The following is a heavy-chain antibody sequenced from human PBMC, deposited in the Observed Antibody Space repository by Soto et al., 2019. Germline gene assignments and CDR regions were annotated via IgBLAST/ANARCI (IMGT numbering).Heavy chain of an antibody. CDR1: GFAFNNYG. CDR2: IST. J-gene: IGHJ4*02. V-gene: IGHV3-21*01. Sequence: GGSLRLSCTVSGFAFNNYGINWVRQAPGKGLEWVSSISTYYSDSVKGRFTISRDNAKNSVSLQMNTLRVEDTAVYYCAREDSIIIPAVSDFWGQGTLVTVSS. CDR3: AREDSIIIPAVSDF. D-gene: IGHD2-2*01.